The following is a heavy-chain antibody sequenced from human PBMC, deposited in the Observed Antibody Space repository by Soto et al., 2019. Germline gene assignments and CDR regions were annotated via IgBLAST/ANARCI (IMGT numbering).Heavy chain of an antibody. CDR3: ASAYHYDSSGGYYYYFGMDV. CDR2: IFHSGTT. Sequence: SETLSLTCRVSGGSISSADYFWTWIRQSPGKGLEWMGYIFHSGTTYYNPSLKGRLIISIENSKNQFSLRLTSVTAADSAVYYCASAYHYDSSGGYYYYFGMDVWGQGTTVT. CDR1: GGSISSADYF. V-gene: IGHV4-30-4*01. J-gene: IGHJ6*02. D-gene: IGHD3-22*01.